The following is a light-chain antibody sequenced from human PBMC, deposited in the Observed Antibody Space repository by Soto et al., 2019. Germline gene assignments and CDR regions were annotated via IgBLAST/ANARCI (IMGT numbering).Light chain of an antibody. Sequence: QSVLTQPPSASGTPGQRVTISCSGSNSNIGSNTVNWYQQLPGMAPKLLIYSNNQRPSGVPDRVSGSKSGTSASLAISGLQSEDEADYYCAAWDDSLNGPIFGGGTQLTVL. V-gene: IGLV1-44*01. CDR1: NSNIGSNT. J-gene: IGLJ2*01. CDR3: AAWDDSLNGPI. CDR2: SNN.